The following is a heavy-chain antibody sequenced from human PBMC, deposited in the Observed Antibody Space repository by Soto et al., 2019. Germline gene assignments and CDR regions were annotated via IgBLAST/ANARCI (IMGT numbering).Heavy chain of an antibody. CDR2: IIPIFGTA. D-gene: IGHD2-15*01. CDR1: GGTFSSYA. J-gene: IGHJ6*02. V-gene: IGHV1-69*01. Sequence: QVQLVQSGAEVKKPGSSVKVSCKASGGTFSSYAISWVRQAPGQGLEWMGGIIPIFGTANYAQKFQGRVTITADESTSTAYMELSSLRSEDTAVHYCARNGRDDIVVVVAAYYYYYYGMDVWGQGTTVTVSS. CDR3: ARNGRDDIVVVVAAYYYYYYGMDV.